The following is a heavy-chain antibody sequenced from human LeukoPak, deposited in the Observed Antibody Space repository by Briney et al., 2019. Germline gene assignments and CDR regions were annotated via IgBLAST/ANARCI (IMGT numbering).Heavy chain of an antibody. J-gene: IGHJ4*02. V-gene: IGHV1-2*02. Sequence: GASVKVSCKASGYTFIGYYLHWVRQAPGQGLEWMAWINANSGDANYVQKFQGRVTMTRDTTISTAYMELSRLRSDDTAVYFCARSRESSGWYGYFDYWGQGTLVTVSS. CDR1: GYTFIGYY. CDR3: ARSRESSGWYGYFDY. CDR2: INANSGDA. D-gene: IGHD6-19*01.